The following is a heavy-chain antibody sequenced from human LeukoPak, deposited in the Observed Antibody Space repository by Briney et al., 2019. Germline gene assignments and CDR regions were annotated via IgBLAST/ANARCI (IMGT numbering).Heavy chain of an antibody. J-gene: IGHJ6*04. V-gene: IGHV3-48*03. CDR2: ISSSGSTI. Sequence: GGSLRLSCEASGFTFSSYEMNWVRQAPGKGLEWVSYISSSGSTIYYADSVKGRFTISRDNSKNTLYLQMNSLRAEDTAVYYCARLVPALYYYYGMDVWGKGTTVTVSS. CDR3: ARLVPALYYYYGMDV. CDR1: GFTFSSYE. D-gene: IGHD2-2*01.